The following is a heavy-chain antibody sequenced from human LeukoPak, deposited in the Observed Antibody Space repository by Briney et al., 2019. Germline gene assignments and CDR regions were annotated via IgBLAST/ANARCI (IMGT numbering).Heavy chain of an antibody. Sequence: GGSLRLSCVASGFTFSSDAMSWVRQAPGQGLEWVSAVSSSGDNTYYADSVKARFTISRDNSKNTLYLQMRSLRAEDTAIYYCAKAQYCGSTSCYTWFGPWGQGTLVTVSS. J-gene: IGHJ5*02. D-gene: IGHD2-2*02. CDR1: GFTFSSDA. CDR2: VSSSGDNT. CDR3: AKAQYCGSTSCYTWFGP. V-gene: IGHV3-23*01.